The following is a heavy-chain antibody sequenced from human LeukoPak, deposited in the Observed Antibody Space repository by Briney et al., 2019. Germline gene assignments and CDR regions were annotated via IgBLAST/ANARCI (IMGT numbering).Heavy chain of an antibody. CDR2: INPSGGST. CDR3: ARDRLDYYDSSGPGGFDP. D-gene: IGHD3-22*01. V-gene: IGHV1-46*01. Sequence: ASVKVSCKASGYTFTSYYMHWVRQAPGQGLEWMGIINPSGGSTSYAQKFQGRVTITRDTSASTAYMELSSLRSEDTAVYYCARDRLDYYDSSGPGGFDPWGQGTLVTVSS. J-gene: IGHJ5*02. CDR1: GYTFTSYY.